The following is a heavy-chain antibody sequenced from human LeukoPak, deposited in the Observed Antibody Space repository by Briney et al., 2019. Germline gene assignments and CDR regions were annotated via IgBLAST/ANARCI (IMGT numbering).Heavy chain of an antibody. CDR3: ARTQGVYYGGNSGAFDI. CDR1: GYTFTSYA. V-gene: IGHV1-3*04. CDR2: INTGKGNT. J-gene: IGHJ3*02. Sequence: ASVKVSCKASGYTFTSYAMHWVRQAPGQRPEWMGWINTGKGNTKYSQKFQGRVIITRDPSASTAYMEVSSLRSEDTAVYHCARTQGVYYGGNSGAFDIWGQGTVVTVSS. D-gene: IGHD4-23*01.